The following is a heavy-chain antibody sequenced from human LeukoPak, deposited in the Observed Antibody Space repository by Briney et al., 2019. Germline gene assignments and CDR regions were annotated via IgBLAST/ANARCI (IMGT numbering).Heavy chain of an antibody. CDR1: GFTFNTYG. V-gene: IGHV3-30*19. Sequence: QPGGSLRLSCAAYGFTFNTYGMNWVRQAPGKGLEWVAVIWYDGSIKYYADSVKGRFTISRDNSENTLYLQMNSLRAEDTAVYFCARVHCSSTDCYGGYYFAMDVWGQGTTVTVSS. CDR3: ARVHCSSTDCYGGYYFAMDV. D-gene: IGHD2-2*01. CDR2: IWYDGSIK. J-gene: IGHJ6*02.